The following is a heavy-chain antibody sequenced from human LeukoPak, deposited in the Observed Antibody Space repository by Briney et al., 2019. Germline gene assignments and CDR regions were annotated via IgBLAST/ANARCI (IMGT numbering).Heavy chain of an antibody. Sequence: PGGSLRLSCAASGFTFGNYGMNWVRQAPGKGLEWVSGISGSGGTTYYADSVKGRFTISRDNSKNSLSLQVSSLRAEDTAVYYCAKTNGYYSDWGQGTLVTVPS. J-gene: IGHJ4*02. CDR3: AKTNGYYSD. D-gene: IGHD3-22*01. CDR1: GFTFGNYG. CDR2: ISGSGGTT. V-gene: IGHV3-23*01.